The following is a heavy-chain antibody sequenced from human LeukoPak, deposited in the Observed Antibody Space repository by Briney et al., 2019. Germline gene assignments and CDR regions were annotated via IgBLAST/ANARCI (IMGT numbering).Heavy chain of an antibody. Sequence: GGSLRLSCAVSGFTFSDHYMDWARQAPGKGLEWVSGIYSVGSTYYADSVKGRFTISRDKSKNTLYLQMNSLRADDTAVYYCASCSRPNYYYGMDVWGQGTTVTVSS. J-gene: IGHJ6*02. CDR3: ASCSRPNYYYGMDV. V-gene: IGHV3-53*01. CDR2: IYSVGST. CDR1: GFTFSDHY. D-gene: IGHD6-6*01.